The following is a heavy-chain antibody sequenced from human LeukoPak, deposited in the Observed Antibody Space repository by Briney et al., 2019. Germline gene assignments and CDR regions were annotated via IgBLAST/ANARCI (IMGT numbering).Heavy chain of an antibody. Sequence: PSQTLSLTCTVSGGSISSGGYYWSWIRQHPGKGLEWIGYIYYSGSTYYNPSLKSRVTISVDTSKNQFSLKLSSVTAADTAVYYCASGYCSSTSGTCYYYYGMDVWGQGTTVTVSS. CDR1: GGSISSGGYY. J-gene: IGHJ6*02. V-gene: IGHV4-31*03. CDR3: ASGYCSSTSGTCYYYYGMDV. CDR2: IYYSGST. D-gene: IGHD2-2*01.